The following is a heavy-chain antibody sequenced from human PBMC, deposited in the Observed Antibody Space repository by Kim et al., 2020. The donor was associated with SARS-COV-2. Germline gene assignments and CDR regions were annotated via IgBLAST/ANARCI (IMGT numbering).Heavy chain of an antibody. CDR3: AKDMGYSSSWYGSYYYY. CDR1: GFTFDDYA. J-gene: IGHJ6*01. V-gene: IGHV3-9*01. CDR2: ISWNSGSI. D-gene: IGHD6-13*01. Sequence: GGSLRLSCAASGFTFDDYAMHWVRQAPGKGLEWVSGISWNSGSIGYADSVKGRFTISRDNAKNSLYLQMNSLRAEDTALYYCAKDMGYSSSWYGSYYYY.